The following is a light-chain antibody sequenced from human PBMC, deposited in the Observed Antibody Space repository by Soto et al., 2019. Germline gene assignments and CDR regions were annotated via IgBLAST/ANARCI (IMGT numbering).Light chain of an antibody. CDR2: AAS. J-gene: IGKJ1*01. CDR1: QGISSY. V-gene: IGKV1-8*01. Sequence: IRMSHSALAFSSSPETLSTIPVRASQGISSYLAWYQQKPGKAPKRLIYAASSLQSGVPSRFSGSGSGTEFTLTISSLQPEDFATYYCLQHNSYPLTFGQGTKVAIK. CDR3: LQHNSYPLT.